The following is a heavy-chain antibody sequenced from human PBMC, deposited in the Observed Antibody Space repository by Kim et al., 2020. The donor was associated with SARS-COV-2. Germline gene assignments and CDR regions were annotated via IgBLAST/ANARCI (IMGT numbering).Heavy chain of an antibody. Sequence: EYSQDFQGRVTFTQDTSAGIAYLELTNLRSEDMAVYYCARGRGGGDFDYWGQGTLVTVSS. CDR3: ARGRGGGDFDY. D-gene: IGHD2-21*01. V-gene: IGHV1-3*02. J-gene: IGHJ4*02.